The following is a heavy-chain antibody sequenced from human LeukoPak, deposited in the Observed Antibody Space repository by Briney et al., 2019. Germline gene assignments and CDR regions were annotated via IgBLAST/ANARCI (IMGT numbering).Heavy chain of an antibody. CDR1: GGSFSGYY. CDR3: ARGTDYSSSDNWFDP. J-gene: IGHJ5*02. CDR2: INHSGST. D-gene: IGHD6-6*01. Sequence: SETLSLTCAVYGGSFSGYYWSWIRQPPGKGLEWIGEINHSGSTNYNPSLKSRVTISVDTSKNQFSLKLSSVTAADTAVYYCARGTDYSSSDNWFDPWGQGTLATVSS. V-gene: IGHV4-34*01.